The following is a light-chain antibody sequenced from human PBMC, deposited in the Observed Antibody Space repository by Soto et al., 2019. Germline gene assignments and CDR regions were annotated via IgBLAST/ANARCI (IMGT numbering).Light chain of an antibody. V-gene: IGKV1-39*01. Sequence: DIQMTQSPSSLCAAVGARVTITCRASQSISSYLNWYQQKPGKAPKILSYAASSLQSGVPSRFSGSGSGTDFTLTISSLKPEDFETYYCQQSYSTPLTFGGGTKVDIK. CDR3: QQSYSTPLT. CDR2: AAS. J-gene: IGKJ4*01. CDR1: QSISSY.